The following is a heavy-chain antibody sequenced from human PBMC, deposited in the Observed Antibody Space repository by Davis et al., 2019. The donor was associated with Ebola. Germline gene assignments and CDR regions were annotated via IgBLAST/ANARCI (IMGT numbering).Heavy chain of an antibody. CDR3: TRVLAAAGDDY. Sequence: GESLKISCTASGFTFGDYAMSWVRQAPGKGLEWVGFIRSKAYGGTTVYAASVKGRFTISRDDSKSIAYLQMNSLKTEDTAVYYCTRVLAAAGDDYWGQGTLVTVSS. V-gene: IGHV3-49*04. J-gene: IGHJ4*02. CDR2: IRSKAYGGTT. CDR1: GFTFGDYA. D-gene: IGHD6-13*01.